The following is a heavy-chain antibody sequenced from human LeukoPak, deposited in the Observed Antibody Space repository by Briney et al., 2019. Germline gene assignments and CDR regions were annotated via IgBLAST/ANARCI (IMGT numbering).Heavy chain of an antibody. J-gene: IGHJ4*02. CDR1: GYTFTSYD. V-gene: IGHV1-3*01. CDR2: INAGNGDT. D-gene: IGHD2-15*01. Sequence: ASVKVSCKASGYTFTSYDINWVRQAPGQRLEWMGWINAGNGDTKYSQKFQGRVTITRDTSASTAYMELSSLRSEDTAVYYCARDSGEYYFDYWGQGTLVTVSS. CDR3: ARDSGEYYFDY.